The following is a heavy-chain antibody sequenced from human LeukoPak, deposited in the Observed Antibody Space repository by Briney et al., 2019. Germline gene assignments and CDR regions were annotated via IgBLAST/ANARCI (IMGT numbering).Heavy chain of an antibody. CDR2: FDPEDGET. D-gene: IGHD4-17*01. J-gene: IGHJ4*02. V-gene: IGHV1-24*01. Sequence: ASVKVSCKVSGYTLTELSMHWVGQAPGKGLEWMGGFDPEDGETIYAQKFQGRVTMTEDTSTDTAYMELSSLRSEDTAVYYCATEAGDYGSFDYWGQGTLVTVSS. CDR1: GYTLTELS. CDR3: ATEAGDYGSFDY.